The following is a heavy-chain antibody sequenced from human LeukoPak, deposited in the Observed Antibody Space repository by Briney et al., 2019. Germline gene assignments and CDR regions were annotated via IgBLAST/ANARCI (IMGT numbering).Heavy chain of an antibody. CDR2: IYPGDSDT. CDR3: ARQVSQQRAFDI. CDR1: GNSFTGYW. V-gene: IGHV5-51*01. Sequence: GESLKISCKGSGNSFTGYWIGWVRQLPGKGLEWMGIIYPGDSDTRYSPSFQGQVTISADKSISTASLQWSSLKASDTAMYYCARQVSQQRAFDIWGQGTMVTVSS. D-gene: IGHD6-6*01. J-gene: IGHJ3*02.